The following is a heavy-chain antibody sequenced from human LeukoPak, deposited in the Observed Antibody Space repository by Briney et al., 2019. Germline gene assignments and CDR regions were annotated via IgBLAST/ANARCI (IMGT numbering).Heavy chain of an antibody. CDR3: ARSLFRFLEWSYRSYYYYYMDV. Sequence: ASVKVSCKASGGTFSSYAISWVRQAPEQGLEWMGGIIPIFGTVNYAQKFQGRVTITADKSTSTAYMELSSLRSEDTAVYFCARSLFRFLEWSYRSYYYYYMDVWGKGTTVTVSS. V-gene: IGHV1-69*06. D-gene: IGHD3-3*01. CDR1: GGTFSSYA. CDR2: IIPIFGTV. J-gene: IGHJ6*03.